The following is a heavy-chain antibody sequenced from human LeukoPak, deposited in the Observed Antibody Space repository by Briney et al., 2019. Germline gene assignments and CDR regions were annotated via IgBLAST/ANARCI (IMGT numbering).Heavy chain of an antibody. Sequence: LGASVKVSCKASGYTFTGYYMHWVRQAPGRGLEWMRWINPNSGATIYAQKFQGRVTMTRDTSINTAYMELSSLRSDDTAVYYCARELDMATTRYYYGLDVWVQGTTVTVSS. J-gene: IGHJ6*01. D-gene: IGHD5-24*01. CDR3: ARELDMATTRYYYGLDV. CDR1: GYTFTGYY. V-gene: IGHV1-2*03. CDR2: INPNSGAT.